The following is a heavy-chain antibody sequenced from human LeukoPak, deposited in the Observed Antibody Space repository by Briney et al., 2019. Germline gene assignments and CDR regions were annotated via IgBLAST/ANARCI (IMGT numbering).Heavy chain of an antibody. CDR1: GCTFSSYA. CDR2: IRAYNGNT. CDR3: ARDSAWLVPSAEYFKH. D-gene: IGHD6-19*01. J-gene: IGHJ1*01. Sequence: ASVKVSCKASGCTFSSYAISWVRQAPGQGLEWMRWIRAYNGNTDYAQKLQGRVSMTTDTSTSTAYMELRSLRSDDTAVYYCARDSAWLVPSAEYFKHWGQGTLVTVSS. V-gene: IGHV1-18*01.